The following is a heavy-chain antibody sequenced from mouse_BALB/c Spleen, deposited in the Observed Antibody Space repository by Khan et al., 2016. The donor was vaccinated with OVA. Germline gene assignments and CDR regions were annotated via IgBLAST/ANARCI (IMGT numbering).Heavy chain of an antibody. CDR2: INPNNGGT. J-gene: IGHJ3*01. D-gene: IGHD2-1*01. CDR1: GYTFTDYI. Sequence: VRLQQSGPELVKPGASVKIHCKASGYTFTDYIMDWVKQSHGKSLEWIGDINPNNGGTIYNQKLMGKATLNVDKSYSTAHLELRSLTSDDTAVYCCARSVYGTFAYWGQGTLVTVSA. CDR3: ARSVYGTFAY. V-gene: IGHV1-18*01.